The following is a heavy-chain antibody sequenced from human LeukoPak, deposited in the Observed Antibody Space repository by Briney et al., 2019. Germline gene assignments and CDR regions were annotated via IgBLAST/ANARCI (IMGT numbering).Heavy chain of an antibody. V-gene: IGHV3-7*01. Sequence: GGSLRPSCAASGFTLNDWMSWVRQAPGKGLEWVANIKEDGSQHNYVDSVKGRFTISRDNAKNSLYLQMNSLTAEDTAVYYCARYTRSADDAFDIWGQGTMVTVS. CDR3: ARYTRSADDAFDI. CDR1: GFTLNDW. J-gene: IGHJ3*02. CDR2: IKEDGSQH. D-gene: IGHD1-26*01.